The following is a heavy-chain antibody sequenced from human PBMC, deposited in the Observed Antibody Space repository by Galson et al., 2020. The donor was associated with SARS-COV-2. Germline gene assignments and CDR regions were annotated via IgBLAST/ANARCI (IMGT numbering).Heavy chain of an antibody. CDR2: ISHSRGT. CDR3: ARLHYGVYAPEAFDI. D-gene: IGHD4-17*01. CDR1: GTSISSGSYS. Sequence: SETLSLTCAVSGTSISSGSYSWNWILQPPGKGLEWIGYISHSRGTYYNPSLKSRVTISGDRSKNQFSLRLSSVTAADTAVYYCARLHYGVYAPEAFDIWGPGTRVTVAS. V-gene: IGHV4-30-2*01. J-gene: IGHJ3*02.